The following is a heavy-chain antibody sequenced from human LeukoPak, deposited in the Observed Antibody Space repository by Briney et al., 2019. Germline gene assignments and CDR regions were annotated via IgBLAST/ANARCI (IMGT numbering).Heavy chain of an antibody. D-gene: IGHD6-13*01. CDR3: ASTDPSGIAAAGPNGEY. CDR1: GYTFTSYG. CDR2: ISAYNGNT. J-gene: IGHJ4*02. Sequence: ASVKVSCKASGYTFTSYGISWVRQAPGQGLEWMGWISAYNGNTNYAQKLQGRVTMTTDTSTSTAYMELRSLRSDDTAVYYCASTDPSGIAAAGPNGEYWGQGTLVTVSS. V-gene: IGHV1-18*01.